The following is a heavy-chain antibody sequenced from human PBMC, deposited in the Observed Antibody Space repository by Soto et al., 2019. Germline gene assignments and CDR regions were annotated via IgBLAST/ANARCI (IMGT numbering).Heavy chain of an antibody. V-gene: IGHV3-23*01. J-gene: IGHJ4*02. CDR1: GFTFGSLA. CDR3: ASKLYCGGGSCATRNFDY. D-gene: IGHD2-15*01. Sequence: PGGSLRLSCAVSGFTFGSLAISWVRQAPWKGLEWVSTISGSGGSTYYADSLRGRFTISRDNSKNTVHLQMNSLRAEDTAAYYCASKLYCGGGSCATRNFDYWGQGTLVTVSS. CDR2: ISGSGGST.